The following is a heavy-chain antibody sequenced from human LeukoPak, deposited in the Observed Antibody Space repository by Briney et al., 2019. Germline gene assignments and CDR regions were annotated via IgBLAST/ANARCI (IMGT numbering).Heavy chain of an antibody. V-gene: IGHV4-59*08. CDR3: ARHGYYYGSGSYSST. CDR2: IYHSGST. CDR1: GGSISRNY. D-gene: IGHD3-10*01. Sequence: SETLSLTCTVSGGSISRNYWNWIRQPPGKGLEWIGEIYHSGSTNYSPSLKSRVTISVDKSKNQFSLKLSSVTAADTAVYYCARHGYYYGSGSYSSTWGQGTLVTVSS. J-gene: IGHJ4*02.